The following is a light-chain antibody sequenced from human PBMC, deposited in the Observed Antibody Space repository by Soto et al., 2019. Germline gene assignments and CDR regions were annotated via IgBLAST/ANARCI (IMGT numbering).Light chain of an antibody. J-gene: IGLJ2*01. CDR2: ENK. CDR3: GTLDSALGVGF. V-gene: IGLV1-51*02. CDR1: SSTVGNNF. Sequence: QSVLTQPPSVSAAPGQKVTISCSGTSSTVGNNFVSWYQQVPGTAPKLLIYENKRRPSGIPDRFSGSKSGASATLDITELQTGDEADYYCGTLDSALGVGFFGGGTQLTVL.